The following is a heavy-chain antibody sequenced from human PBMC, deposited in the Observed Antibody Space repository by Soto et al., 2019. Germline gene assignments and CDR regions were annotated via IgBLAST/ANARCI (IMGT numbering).Heavy chain of an antibody. CDR1: GDSVSSDITS. J-gene: IGHJ3*01. Sequence: SQTLSLTCAISGDSVSSDITSWNWIRQSPSRGLEWLGRTYYRSKWFHDYAASVKSRITINPDTSKNQFSLELNSMTPEDTAVYYCARGDALDVWGQGTVVTVSS. V-gene: IGHV6-1*01. CDR2: TYYRSKWFH. CDR3: ARGDALDV.